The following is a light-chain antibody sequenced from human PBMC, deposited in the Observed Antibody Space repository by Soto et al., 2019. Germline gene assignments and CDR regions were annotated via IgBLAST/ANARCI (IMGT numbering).Light chain of an antibody. CDR1: QSISSY. V-gene: IGKV1-39*01. J-gene: IGKJ4*01. CDR3: QQSYSTLT. Sequence: DSQTTQSPSSLSASVGDRVTITCRASQSISSYLNWYQQKPGKAPKLLIYAASSLQSGVPSRFSGSGSGTDFTLTISSLQPEDFATYYCQQSYSTLTFGGGTKVDIK. CDR2: AAS.